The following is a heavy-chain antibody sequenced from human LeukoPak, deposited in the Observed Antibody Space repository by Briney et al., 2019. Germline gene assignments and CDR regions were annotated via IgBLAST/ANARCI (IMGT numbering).Heavy chain of an antibody. D-gene: IGHD3-22*01. J-gene: IGHJ1*01. V-gene: IGHV3-74*01. Sequence: GGSLRLSCAASGFTFSSYWMHWVRQAPGKGLVWVSRIKSDGSTNYADSVKGRFTISRDNAKNTVSLQMNSMRAEDTGVYYCARAPSEIGGYYPEYFRHWGQGTLVTVSS. CDR1: GFTFSSYW. CDR2: IKSDGST. CDR3: ARAPSEIGGYYPEYFRH.